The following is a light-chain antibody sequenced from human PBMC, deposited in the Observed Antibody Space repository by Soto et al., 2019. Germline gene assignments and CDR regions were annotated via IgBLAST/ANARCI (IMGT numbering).Light chain of an antibody. CDR2: DVS. J-gene: IGLJ1*01. CDR1: SSDVGGYND. Sequence: QSALTQPASVSGAPGQSITISCTGTSSDVGGYNDVSWYQQHPGKAPKLMIYDVSNRPSGVSNRFSGSKSGNTASLTISGLQADDEDDYYCSSYTSSSTRLYVFGTGTKLTVL. V-gene: IGLV2-14*01. CDR3: SSYTSSSTRLYV.